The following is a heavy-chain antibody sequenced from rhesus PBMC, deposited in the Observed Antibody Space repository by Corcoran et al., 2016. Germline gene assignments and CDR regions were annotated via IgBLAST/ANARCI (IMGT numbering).Heavy chain of an antibody. V-gene: IGHV4-165*01. Sequence: QVQLQESGPGLVKPSETLSLTCAVSGGSISGYWWGWIRQPPGKGLEWIGYIGGSGGSTDYNPYRKSRVTISTDASKNQFSLRLSSVTAADTAVYYCARDICSGGVCYFDYWGQGVLVTVSS. D-gene: IGHD2-39*02. J-gene: IGHJ4*01. CDR1: GGSISGYW. CDR2: IGGSGGST. CDR3: ARDICSGGVCYFDY.